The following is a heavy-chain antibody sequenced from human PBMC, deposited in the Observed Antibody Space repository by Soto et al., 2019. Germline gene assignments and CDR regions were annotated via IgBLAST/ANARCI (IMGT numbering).Heavy chain of an antibody. CDR2: IKSKTDGGTT. V-gene: IGHV3-15*01. Sequence: GGSLRLSCAASGFTFSNAWMSWVRQAPGKGLEWVGRIKSKTDGGTTDYAAPVKGRFTISRDDSKNTLYLQMNSLKTEDTAVYYCTTGRYSGYDDAFDIWGQGTMSPSPQ. J-gene: IGHJ3*02. CDR1: GFTFSNAW. CDR3: TTGRYSGYDDAFDI. D-gene: IGHD5-12*01.